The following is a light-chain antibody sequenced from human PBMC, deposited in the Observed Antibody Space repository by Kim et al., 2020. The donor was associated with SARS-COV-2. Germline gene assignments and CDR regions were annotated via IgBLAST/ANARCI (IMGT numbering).Light chain of an antibody. Sequence: IQMTQSPSSLVASVGDRVTIACLASQNINTYLNWYQQKPGEAPKLLIYAASTLQSGVPSRFSGSGSGTDFTLTISSLQPEDFAIYYCQQSHTAPLLTFGGGTKLEI. CDR3: QQSHTAPLLT. CDR1: QNINTY. V-gene: IGKV1-39*01. J-gene: IGKJ4*01. CDR2: AAS.